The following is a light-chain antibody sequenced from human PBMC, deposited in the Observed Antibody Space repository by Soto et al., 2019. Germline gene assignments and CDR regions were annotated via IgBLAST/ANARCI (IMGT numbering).Light chain of an antibody. Sequence: EIVLTQSPATLSLSPGERATLSCRASQSVSSYSAWYQQKPGQAPRLLIYDTSNRATGIPARFNGSGSGTDFTLTISGLEPEDFAVYYCQQRSNWQYTFGLGTRLEIK. CDR2: DTS. CDR1: QSVSSY. CDR3: QQRSNWQYT. V-gene: IGKV3-11*01. J-gene: IGKJ2*01.